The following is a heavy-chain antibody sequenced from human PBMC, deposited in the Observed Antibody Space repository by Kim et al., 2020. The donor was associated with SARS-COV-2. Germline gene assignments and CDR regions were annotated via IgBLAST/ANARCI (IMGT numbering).Heavy chain of an antibody. D-gene: IGHD1-1*01. Sequence: YAESEKGRFTICSDNAKNSLYLQMNSLRDEDTAVYSCAGDGANGNNWFDPWGQRTLVTVSS. V-gene: IGHV3-48*02. CDR3: AGDGANGNNWFDP. J-gene: IGHJ5*02.